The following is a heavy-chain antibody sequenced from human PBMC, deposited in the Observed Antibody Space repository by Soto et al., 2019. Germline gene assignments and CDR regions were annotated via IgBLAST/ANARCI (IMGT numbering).Heavy chain of an antibody. V-gene: IGHV3-30*18. J-gene: IGHJ4*02. D-gene: IGHD6-19*01. Sequence: GGSLRLSCAASGFTFSSYGMHWVRQAPGKGLEWVAVISYDGSNKYYADSVKGRFTISRDNSKNTLYLQMNSLRAEDTAVYYCAKDFIEAAMAFDYWGQGTLVTVSS. CDR2: ISYDGSNK. CDR1: GFTFSSYG. CDR3: AKDFIEAAMAFDY.